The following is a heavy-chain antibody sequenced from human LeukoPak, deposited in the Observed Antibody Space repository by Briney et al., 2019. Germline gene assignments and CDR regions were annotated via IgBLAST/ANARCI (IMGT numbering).Heavy chain of an antibody. Sequence: PGGSLRLSCAASGFTFSSYSMNWVRQAPGKGLEWVSSVTSNDYIFYADPMKGRFTISRDNAKNSLFLQMNSLRADDTAVYYCARHPYCSSTTCYGIDYWGQGTLVAVSS. CDR3: ARHPYCSSTTCYGIDY. CDR2: VTSNDYI. J-gene: IGHJ4*02. D-gene: IGHD2-2*01. V-gene: IGHV3-21*01. CDR1: GFTFSSYS.